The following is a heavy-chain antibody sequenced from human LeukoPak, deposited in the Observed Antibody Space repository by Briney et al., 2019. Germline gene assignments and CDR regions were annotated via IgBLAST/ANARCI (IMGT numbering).Heavy chain of an antibody. D-gene: IGHD3-10*01. J-gene: IGHJ6*02. CDR3: AKGVKVRGVNYYAMDV. V-gene: IGHV3-30*02. Sequence: GGSLRLSCAASGFTFTTYVMHWVRQAPGKGLEWVAFVQNDGSNKDYADSVKGRFTISRDNSKNTLSLQMNSLRAEDTAVYYCAKGVKVRGVNYYAMDVWGQGTTVTVSS. CDR2: VQNDGSNK. CDR1: GFTFTTYV.